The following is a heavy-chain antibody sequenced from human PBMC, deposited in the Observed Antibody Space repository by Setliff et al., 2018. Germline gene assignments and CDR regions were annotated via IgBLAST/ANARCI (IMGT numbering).Heavy chain of an antibody. CDR2: INGDGSST. D-gene: IGHD6-25*01. CDR3: TRDWGAAGSTNAFDI. V-gene: IGHV3-74*01. J-gene: IGHJ3*02. Sequence: GESLKLSCAASGLTFSRYWMHWVRQSPGQGLVWVARINGDGSSTSYADSVEGRFTVSRDNAKNTLYPQINSLGVDDTAMYYCTRDWGAAGSTNAFDIWGQGTMVTVSS. CDR1: GLTFSRYW.